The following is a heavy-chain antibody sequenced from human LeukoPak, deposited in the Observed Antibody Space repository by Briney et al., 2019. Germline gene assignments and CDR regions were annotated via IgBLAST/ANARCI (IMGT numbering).Heavy chain of an antibody. Sequence: PGGSLRLSCAASGFTFSSYAMHWVRQAPGKGLEWVAVISYDGSNKYYADSVKGRFTISRDNAKNSLYLQMNSLRAEDTAVYYCAREPSYDSSGYYDTYYYYGMDAWGQGTTVTVSS. CDR2: ISYDGSNK. D-gene: IGHD3-22*01. CDR3: AREPSYDSSGYYDTYYYYGMDA. CDR1: GFTFSSYA. V-gene: IGHV3-30-3*01. J-gene: IGHJ6*02.